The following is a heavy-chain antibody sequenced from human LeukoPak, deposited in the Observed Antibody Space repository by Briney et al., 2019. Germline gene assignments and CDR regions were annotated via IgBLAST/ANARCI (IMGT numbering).Heavy chain of an antibody. V-gene: IGHV1-8*03. CDR3: ARDGRGSRSSWFDP. CDR1: GYTFTSYA. Sequence: ASVKVSCKASGYTFTSYAMNWVRQAPGQGLEWMGVFDPEDGETIYAQKFQGRVFITRDTSINTAYMELSSLGSDDTAVYYCARDGRGSRSSWFDPWGQGTLVIVSS. J-gene: IGHJ5*02. CDR2: FDPEDGET. D-gene: IGHD3-10*01.